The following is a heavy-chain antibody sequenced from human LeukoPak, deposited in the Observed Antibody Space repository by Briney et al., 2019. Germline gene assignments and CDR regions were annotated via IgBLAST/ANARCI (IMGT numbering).Heavy chain of an antibody. CDR2: IIPIFGTA. Sequence: SVKVSCKASGGTFSSYAISWVRQAPGQGLEWMGGIIPIFGTANYAQKFQGRVTITTDESTSTAYMELSSLRSEDTAVYYCARTAPIAAAANWFDPWGQGTLVTVPS. D-gene: IGHD6-13*01. CDR1: GGTFSSYA. CDR3: ARTAPIAAAANWFDP. J-gene: IGHJ5*02. V-gene: IGHV1-69*05.